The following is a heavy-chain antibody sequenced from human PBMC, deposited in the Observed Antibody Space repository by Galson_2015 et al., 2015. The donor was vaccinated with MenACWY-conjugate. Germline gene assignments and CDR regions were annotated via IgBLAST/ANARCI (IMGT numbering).Heavy chain of an antibody. J-gene: IGHJ3*01. CDR2: IWYDGSNK. D-gene: IGHD5-18*01. CDR1: GFIFSSYG. V-gene: IGHV3-33*01. CDR3: ARESGGYSYSYARDAFDV. Sequence: SLRLSCAASGFIFSSYGMHWVRQAPGKGLEWVAVIWYDGSNKYYADSVKGRFTISRDKSKNTLYLQMNSLRAEDTAVYYCARESGGYSYSYARDAFDVWGQGTMVTVSS.